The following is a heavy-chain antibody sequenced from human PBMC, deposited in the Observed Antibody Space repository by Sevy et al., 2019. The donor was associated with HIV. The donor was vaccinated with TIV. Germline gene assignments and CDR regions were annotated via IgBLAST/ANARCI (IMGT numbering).Heavy chain of an antibody. D-gene: IGHD2-21*01. Sequence: SETLSLTCAVYGGSFNNDYWTWIRQPPGKGLEWIGEVSRAGTTKYNPSLQSRTTMSLDTSTNQFSLKLTSVTAAEPAMYYCAGSVPSVLTGPVGLFFQVYSGWFDPWGQGIMVTVSS. J-gene: IGHJ5*02. V-gene: IGHV4-34*10. CDR1: GGSFNNDY. CDR2: VSRAGTT. CDR3: AGSVPSVLTGPVGLFFQVYSGWFDP.